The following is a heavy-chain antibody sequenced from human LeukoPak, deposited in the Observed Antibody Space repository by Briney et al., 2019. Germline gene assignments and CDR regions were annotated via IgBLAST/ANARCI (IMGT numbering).Heavy chain of an antibody. CDR1: GFTFISYS. J-gene: IGHJ3*02. Sequence: GGSLRLSCAASGFTFISYSMNWVRQAPGKGLEWVSSISSSTAYIHYADSVKGRFTISRDNAKNSLYLQMNSLRAEDTAVYYCARENFYDSSGYDAFDIWGQGTMVTVSS. CDR3: ARENFYDSSGYDAFDI. V-gene: IGHV3-21*01. D-gene: IGHD3-22*01. CDR2: ISSSTAYI.